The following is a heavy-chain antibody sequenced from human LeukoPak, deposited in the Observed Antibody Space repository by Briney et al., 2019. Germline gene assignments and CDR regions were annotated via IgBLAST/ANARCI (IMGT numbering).Heavy chain of an antibody. D-gene: IGHD5-18*01. CDR1: GFIFSDYY. J-gene: IGHJ4*02. Sequence: GGSLRLSCAASGFIFSDYYMKWIRQTPGKGLEWIAHISGDSDTIYYRDSVKGRFTISRDNAKNSLFLHMDRLRAEDTATYYCARDSNTAMIILDQWGQGAPVTVSS. V-gene: IGHV3-11*01. CDR3: ARDSNTAMIILDQ. CDR2: ISGDSDTI.